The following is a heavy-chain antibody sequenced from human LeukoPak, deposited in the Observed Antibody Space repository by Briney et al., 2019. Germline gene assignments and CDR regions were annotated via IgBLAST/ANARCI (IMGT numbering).Heavy chain of an antibody. J-gene: IGHJ3*01. V-gene: IGHV6-1*01. CDR3: ARGGLVRGSINSLIGFDV. Sequence: SQTLSLTCAISGDSVSRTDAGWSWIRQSPSRSLEWLGRTYYRSKWYKGDAGWYKDDAGSLKSRITINVDTVMNQFSLQLSSVTPEDTALYYCARGGLVRGSINSLIGFDVWGQGIMVTVSS. CDR1: GDSVSRTDAG. CDR2: TYYRSKWYKGDAGWYK. D-gene: IGHD3-10*01.